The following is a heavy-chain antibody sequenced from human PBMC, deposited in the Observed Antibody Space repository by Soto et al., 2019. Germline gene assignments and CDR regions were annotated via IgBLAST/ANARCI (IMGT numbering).Heavy chain of an antibody. J-gene: IGHJ4*02. CDR3: AREGGDGIDY. Sequence: SETLSLTCTVSGGSIRSGSHYWSWIRQHPGKGLEWIGYIYYSGSTYYNPSLKSRITISISTSKNQFSLKLTSVTAADTAVYYCAREGGDGIDYWGQGTLVTVSS. D-gene: IGHD3-16*01. CDR2: IYYSGST. V-gene: IGHV4-31*02. CDR1: GGSIRSGSHY.